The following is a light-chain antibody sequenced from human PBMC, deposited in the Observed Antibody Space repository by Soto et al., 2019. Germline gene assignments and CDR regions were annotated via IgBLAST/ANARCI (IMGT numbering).Light chain of an antibody. V-gene: IGKV3-15*01. CDR1: QSVSSN. CDR2: GPS. J-gene: IGKJ4*01. CDR3: QQYHNWPRT. Sequence: EIVMTQSPATLSVSTAERATHSCRASQSVSSNLAWYQQKPGHAPRLLIFGPSTRATGIPARFSGSGSGTEFTLTISSLQSEDFAVYYCQQYHNWPRTFGGGTKVEIK.